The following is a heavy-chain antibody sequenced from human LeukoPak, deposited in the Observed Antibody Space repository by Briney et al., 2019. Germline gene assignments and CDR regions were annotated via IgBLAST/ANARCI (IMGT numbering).Heavy chain of an antibody. CDR1: GYTFTSYG. Sequence: GASVKVSCKASGYTFTSYGISWVRQTPGQGLEWMGWISAYNGNTNYAQKLQGRVTMTTDTSTSTAYMELRSLRSDDTAVYYCARDRVLYGSGFFGWFDPWGQGTLVTVSS. CDR3: ARDRVLYGSGFFGWFDP. D-gene: IGHD3-10*01. J-gene: IGHJ5*02. V-gene: IGHV1-18*01. CDR2: ISAYNGNT.